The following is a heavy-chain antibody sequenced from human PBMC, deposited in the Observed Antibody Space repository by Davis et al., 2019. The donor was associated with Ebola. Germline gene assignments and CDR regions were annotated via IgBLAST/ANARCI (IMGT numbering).Heavy chain of an antibody. J-gene: IGHJ6*02. D-gene: IGHD3-9*01. CDR3: ARVYTIFGGMDV. Sequence: ASVKVSCKASGYTFNIYGIGWVRQAPGQGLEWMGWISAYNGDTNYAQKFQGRVTMTRNTSISTAYMELSSLRSEDTAVYYCARVYTIFGGMDVWGQGTTVTVSS. CDR2: ISAYNGDT. V-gene: IGHV1-18*01. CDR1: GYTFNIYG.